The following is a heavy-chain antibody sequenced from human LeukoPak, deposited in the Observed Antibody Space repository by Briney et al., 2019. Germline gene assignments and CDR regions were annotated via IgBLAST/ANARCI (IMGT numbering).Heavy chain of an antibody. V-gene: IGHV3-7*03. CDR2: IRQDGDTK. J-gene: IGHJ4*02. CDR3: ARSLPYGTTWYGRSDF. Sequence: GGSLRLSCAASGFPFNAYWMTWVRQAPGKGLEWVANIRQDGDTKYYVDSVKGRFTISRDNAMNSLYLQMNSLRAEDTAIYYCARSLPYGTTWYGRSDFWGQGTPVTVSS. D-gene: IGHD6-13*01. CDR1: GFPFNAYW.